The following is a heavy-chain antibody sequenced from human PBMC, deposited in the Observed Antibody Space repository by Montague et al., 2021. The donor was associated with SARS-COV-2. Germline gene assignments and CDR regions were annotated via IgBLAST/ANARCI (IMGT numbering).Heavy chain of an antibody. J-gene: IGHJ6*02. D-gene: IGHD6-13*01. CDR1: GFTFSSYW. Sequence: SLRLSCAASGFTFSSYWMSWVRQAPGKRLEWVANIKQDGSEKYYVDSVKGRFTISRDNAKNSLYLQMNSLRAEDTAVYYCARMGSSWYVRYYYYYGMDVWGQGTTVTVSS. V-gene: IGHV3-7*01. CDR2: IKQDGSEK. CDR3: ARMGSSWYVRYYYYYGMDV.